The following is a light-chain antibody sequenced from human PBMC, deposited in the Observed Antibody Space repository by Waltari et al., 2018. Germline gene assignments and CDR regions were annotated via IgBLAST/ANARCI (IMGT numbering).Light chain of an antibody. CDR1: QSIRSY. CDR2: AAS. V-gene: IGKV1-39*01. CDR3: QQSYSTLST. J-gene: IGKJ2*01. Sequence: DIQMTQSPSSLSAPVGDRVTITCRASQSIRSYLNWYQQKPGKAPKLLIYAASSLQSGVPSRFSGSGSGTDFTLTISSLQPEDFATYYCQQSYSTLSTFGQGTKLEIK.